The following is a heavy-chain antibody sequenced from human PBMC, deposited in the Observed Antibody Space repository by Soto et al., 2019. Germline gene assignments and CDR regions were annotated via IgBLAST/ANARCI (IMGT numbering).Heavy chain of an antibody. CDR3: AGYYYGSGSYYQPYYYYGMDV. J-gene: IGHJ6*02. CDR1: GYTFTSYG. D-gene: IGHD3-10*01. CDR2: ISAYNGNT. V-gene: IGHV1-18*01. Sequence: QVQLVQSGAEVKKPGASVKVSCKASGYTFTSYGISWVRQAPGQGLEWMGWISAYNGNTNYAQKLQGRVTMTTDTSTSTAYMKLRSLRSDDTAVYYCAGYYYGSGSYYQPYYYYGMDVWGQGTTVTVSS.